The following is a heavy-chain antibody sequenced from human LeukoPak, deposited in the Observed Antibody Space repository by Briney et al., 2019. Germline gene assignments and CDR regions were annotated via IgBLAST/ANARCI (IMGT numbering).Heavy chain of an antibody. CDR1: GGSISSYY. D-gene: IGHD4-17*01. J-gene: IGHJ4*02. V-gene: IGHV4-4*07. CDR3: ARNGYYSSDS. Sequence: SETLSLTCTVSGGSISSYYWSWIRQPAGNGLEWIGRIYTSGSTNYNPSLKSRVTMSVDTSKHQFSLKLSSVTAADTAVYFCARNGYYSSDSWGQGTLVTVSS. CDR2: IYTSGST.